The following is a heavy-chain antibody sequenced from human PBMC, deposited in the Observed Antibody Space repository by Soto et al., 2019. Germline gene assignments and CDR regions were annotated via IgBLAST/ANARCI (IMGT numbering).Heavy chain of an antibody. Sequence: ASVKVSCKASGYSFTGNSMHWVRQAPGQGLEWMGWINPNNGGTNYAQRFRGWVTMTRDTSVSTAYMDLNRLKSDDTAVYYCARELELRDYYYMDVWGKGTTVTVSS. D-gene: IGHD1-7*01. CDR1: GYSFTGNS. J-gene: IGHJ6*03. V-gene: IGHV1-2*04. CDR2: INPNNGGT. CDR3: ARELELRDYYYMDV.